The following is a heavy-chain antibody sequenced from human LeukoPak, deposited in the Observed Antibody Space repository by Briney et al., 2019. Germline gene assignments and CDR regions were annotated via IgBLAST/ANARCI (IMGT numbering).Heavy chain of an antibody. CDR3: ATQAVAGTDF. V-gene: IGHV3-53*01. J-gene: IGHJ4*02. CDR1: GFTVSSNY. CDR2: IYSGGST. Sequence: PGGSLRLSCAASGFTVSSNYMSWVRQAPGKGLEWVSVIYSGGSTYYADSVKGRFTISRDNAKNSLYLQMNSLRAEDTAVYYCATQAVAGTDFWGQGTLVTISS. D-gene: IGHD6-19*01.